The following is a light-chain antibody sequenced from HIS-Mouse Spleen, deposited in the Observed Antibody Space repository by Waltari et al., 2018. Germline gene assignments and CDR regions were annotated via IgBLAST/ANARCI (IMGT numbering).Light chain of an antibody. Sequence: NFMLTQPHSVSESPGKTVTISCTGSSGSIASNYVPGYQQRPGSAPTTVIYEDNQRPSGVPDRFSGSIDSSSNSASLTISGLKTEDEADYYCQSYDSSNVVFGGGTKLTVL. CDR2: EDN. CDR3: QSYDSSNVV. V-gene: IGLV6-57*02. CDR1: SGSIASNY. J-gene: IGLJ2*01.